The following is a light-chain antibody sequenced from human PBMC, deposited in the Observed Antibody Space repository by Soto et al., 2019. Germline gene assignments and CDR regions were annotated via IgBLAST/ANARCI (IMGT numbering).Light chain of an antibody. CDR1: QDIKNY. Sequence: DLEMTQSPSSLSASIGDRITVTCRARQDIKNYLAWFQQRPGTRPKLLIYAASTLQSGVPSRFSGSGSVTNFTLSITDLQPEDFASYYCQKYDSAPWTFGQGTNVE. J-gene: IGKJ1*01. V-gene: IGKV1-27*01. CDR3: QKYDSAPWT. CDR2: AAS.